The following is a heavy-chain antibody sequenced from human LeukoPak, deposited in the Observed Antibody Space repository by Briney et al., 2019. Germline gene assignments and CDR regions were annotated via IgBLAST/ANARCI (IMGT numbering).Heavy chain of an antibody. D-gene: IGHD1-26*01. J-gene: IGHJ4*02. CDR3: TSSSGSYLQAFDY. CDR2: IRSKAYGGTT. Sequence: GGSLRLSCTASGFTFGDYAMSWVRQAPGKGLEWVGFIRSKAYGGTTEYAASVKGRFTISRDDSKSIAYLQMNSLKTEDTAVYYCTSSSGSYLQAFDYWGQGTLVTVSS. CDR1: GFTFGDYA. V-gene: IGHV3-49*04.